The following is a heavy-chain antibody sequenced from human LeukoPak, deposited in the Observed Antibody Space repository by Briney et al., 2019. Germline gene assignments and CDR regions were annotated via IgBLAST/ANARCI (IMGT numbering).Heavy chain of an antibody. CDR2: IYSSGST. Sequence: SETLSLTCNVSGGSISSGSNYWGWIRQPPGKTLEWIGSIYSSGSTYYNPSLKSRVIILIDTSKNHFSLTLSSVTAADTAVYYCARSDGYGLVGIWGQGTMVTVSS. V-gene: IGHV4-39*07. J-gene: IGHJ3*02. CDR3: ARSDGYGLVGI. CDR1: GGSISSGSNY. D-gene: IGHD3-10*01.